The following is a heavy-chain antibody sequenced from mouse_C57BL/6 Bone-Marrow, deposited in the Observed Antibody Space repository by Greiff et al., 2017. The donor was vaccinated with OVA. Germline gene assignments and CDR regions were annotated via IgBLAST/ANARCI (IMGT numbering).Heavy chain of an antibody. CDR2: IDPENGDT. J-gene: IGHJ4*01. D-gene: IGHD1-1*01. CDR1: GFNIKDDY. Sequence: VQLQQSGAELVRPGASVKLSCTASGFNIKDDYMHWVKQRPEQGLEWIGWIDPENGDTEYASKFQGKATITADTSSNTAYLQLSSLTSEDTAVYYCTITTVVAPNDWGQGTSVTVAS. CDR3: TITTVVAPND. V-gene: IGHV14-4*01.